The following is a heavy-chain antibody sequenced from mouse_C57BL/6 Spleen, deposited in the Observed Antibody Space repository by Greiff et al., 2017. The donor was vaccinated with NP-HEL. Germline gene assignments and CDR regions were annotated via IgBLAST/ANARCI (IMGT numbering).Heavy chain of an antibody. J-gene: IGHJ3*01. Sequence: QVQLQQPGAELVMPGASVKLSCKASGYTFTSYWMHWVKQRPGQGLEWIVEIDPSDSYTNYNQKFKGKSTLTVDKSSSTAYMQLSSLTSEDSAVYYCARTGTAQVSWFAYWGQGTLVTVSA. CDR3: ARTGTAQVSWFAY. CDR2: IDPSDSYT. D-gene: IGHD3-2*02. CDR1: GYTFTSYW. V-gene: IGHV1-69*01.